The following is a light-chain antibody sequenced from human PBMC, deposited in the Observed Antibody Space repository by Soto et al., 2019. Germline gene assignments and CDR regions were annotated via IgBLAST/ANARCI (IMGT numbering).Light chain of an antibody. CDR3: QQTYTFPIT. CDR1: PDISRY. Sequence: DLQMTQSPSYVSASVGDRVTITCRASPDISRYLGWLQHKPGKAPKLLIYDVDTLQSGVPSRFSGSGSGTDFTLTINSLQPEDVATYYCQQTYTFPITFGQGTRVEIK. CDR2: DVD. V-gene: IGKV1-12*01. J-gene: IGKJ5*01.